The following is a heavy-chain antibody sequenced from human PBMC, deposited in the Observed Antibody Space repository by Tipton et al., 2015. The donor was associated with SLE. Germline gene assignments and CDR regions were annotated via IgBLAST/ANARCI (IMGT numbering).Heavy chain of an antibody. CDR2: INHSGST. CDR3: AREKPPYDSSGYYFDY. Sequence: TLSLTCTVSGGSISSGSYYWSWIRQPPGKGLEWIGEINHSGSTNYNPSLKSRVTISVDTSKNQFSLKLSSVTAADTAVYYCAREKPPYDSSGYYFDYWGQGTLVTVSS. V-gene: IGHV4-39*07. D-gene: IGHD3-22*01. J-gene: IGHJ4*02. CDR1: GGSISSGSYY.